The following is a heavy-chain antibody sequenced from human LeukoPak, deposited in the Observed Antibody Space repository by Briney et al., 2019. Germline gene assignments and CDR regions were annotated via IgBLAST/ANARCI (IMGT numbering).Heavy chain of an antibody. CDR2: INHSVGT. CDR3: AREGDNWNYVKYYYMDV. Sequence: SETLSLTCAVYGGSFSGYYWSWIRQPPGKGLEWIGEINHSVGTNYNPSLKSRVTISVDTSKNQFSLKLSSVTAADTAVYYCAREGDNWNYVKYYYMDVWGKGTTVTVSS. D-gene: IGHD1-7*01. V-gene: IGHV4-34*01. CDR1: GGSFSGYY. J-gene: IGHJ6*03.